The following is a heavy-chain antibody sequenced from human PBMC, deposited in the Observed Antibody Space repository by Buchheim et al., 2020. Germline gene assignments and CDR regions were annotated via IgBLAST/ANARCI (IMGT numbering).Heavy chain of an antibody. D-gene: IGHD1-26*01. V-gene: IGHV3-30-3*01. CDR3: ARSGSYRSFDY. Sequence: QVQLVESGGGVVQPGRSLRLSCAASGFTFSSYAMHWVRQAPGKGLEWVAVISYDGSNKYYADSVKGRFTISRDNSKNTLYLQMNSLRAEDTAVYYCARSGSYRSFDYWGQGTL. CDR1: GFTFSSYA. CDR2: ISYDGSNK. J-gene: IGHJ4*02.